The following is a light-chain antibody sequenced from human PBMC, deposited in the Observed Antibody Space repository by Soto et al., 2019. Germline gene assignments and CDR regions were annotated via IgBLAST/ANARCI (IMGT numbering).Light chain of an antibody. CDR2: GNS. V-gene: IGLV1-40*01. Sequence: SVLTQPPSVSGAPGQRVTISCTGSSSNIGAGYDVHWYQQLPRTAPKLLIYGNSNRPSGVPDRFSGSKSGTSASLAITGLQAEDEADYYCQSYDSSLSGYVFGTGTKLTVL. CDR1: SSNIGAGYD. J-gene: IGLJ1*01. CDR3: QSYDSSLSGYV.